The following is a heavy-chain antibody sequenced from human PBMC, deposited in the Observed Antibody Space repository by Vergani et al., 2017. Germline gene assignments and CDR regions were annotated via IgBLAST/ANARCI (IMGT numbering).Heavy chain of an antibody. V-gene: IGHV1-46*01. J-gene: IGHJ5*02. CDR2: INPSGGST. CDR1: GYTFTGYY. CDR3: ARAGHYSSSWYWFDP. D-gene: IGHD6-13*01. Sequence: QVQLVQSGAEVKKPGASVKVSCKASGYTFTGYYMHWVRQAPGQGLEWMGIINPSGGSTSYAQKFQGRVTITADESTSTAYMELSSLRSEDTAVYYCARAGHYSSSWYWFDPWGQGTLVTVSS.